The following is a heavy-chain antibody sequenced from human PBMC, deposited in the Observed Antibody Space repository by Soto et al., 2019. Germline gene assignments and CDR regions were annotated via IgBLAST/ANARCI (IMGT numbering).Heavy chain of an antibody. D-gene: IGHD3-22*01. CDR2: IIPMFGTG. CDR1: GGTFSSSS. J-gene: IGHJ4*02. V-gene: IGHV1-69*12. CDR3: ATPHTSYYESTGYGYFDY. Sequence: QVQLVQSGADVKEPGSSVRVSCKSSGGTFSSSSINWVRQAPGQGLEWMGGIIPMFGTGNYAQKLQGRVTITAXEXTXTXXLELSSLRSEDTAVYYCATPHTSYYESTGYGYFDYWGQGTLVTVSS.